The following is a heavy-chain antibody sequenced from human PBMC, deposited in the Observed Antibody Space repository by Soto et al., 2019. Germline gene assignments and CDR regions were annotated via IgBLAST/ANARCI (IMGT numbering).Heavy chain of an antibody. CDR1: VGSISSGCYS. CDR3: ARGRADFWSGYSYYYGMEV. CDR2: IYHSWST. V-gene: IGHV4-30-2*01. D-gene: IGHD3-3*01. J-gene: IGHJ6*01. Sequence: SETLSLTCAVSVGSISSGCYSLSWILHPLGKGLEWIGYIYHSWSTYYNPSLKSRVTISVDRSKNQFSLKLSSVTAADTAVYYCARGRADFWSGYSYYYGMEVWGQGTTVTVSS.